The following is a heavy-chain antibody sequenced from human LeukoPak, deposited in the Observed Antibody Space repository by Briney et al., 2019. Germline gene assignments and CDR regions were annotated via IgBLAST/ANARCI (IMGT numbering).Heavy chain of an antibody. J-gene: IGHJ3*02. CDR2: MNSDGSSI. Sequence: GRSLRLSCAGSGFTFSSHWMYWVRQAPGRGLLWVSRMNSDGSSISYADSVKGRFTISRDNAKNTLYLKMNSLRAEDTAVYYCARDRDPGYYDTNGYRRINAFDILGQGTMVTVSS. CDR1: GFTFSSHW. D-gene: IGHD3-22*01. CDR3: ARDRDPGYYDTNGYRRINAFDI. V-gene: IGHV3-74*01.